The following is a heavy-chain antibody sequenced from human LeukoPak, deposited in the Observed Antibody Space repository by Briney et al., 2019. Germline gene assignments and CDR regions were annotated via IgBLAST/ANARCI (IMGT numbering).Heavy chain of an antibody. CDR2: ISSGGSTI. D-gene: IGHD6-13*01. CDR1: GFTFSDYY. Sequence: GGSLRLSCAVSGFTFSDYYMSWLRQAPGKGLEWVSYISSGGSTISHADSVKGRFTISRDNAENSLYLQMNSLRAEDTAVYYCARRAAAGRYFDYWGQGTLVTVSS. V-gene: IGHV3-11*01. CDR3: ARRAAAGRYFDY. J-gene: IGHJ4*02.